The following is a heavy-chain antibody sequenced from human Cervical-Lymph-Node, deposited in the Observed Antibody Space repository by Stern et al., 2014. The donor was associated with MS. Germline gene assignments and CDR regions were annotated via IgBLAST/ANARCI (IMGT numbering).Heavy chain of an antibody. CDR3: ARDLSGMYGMDV. V-gene: IGHV4-31*03. CDR1: GGSINNGDYY. Sequence: QVQLVQSGPGLVKPSQTLSLTCTVSGGSINNGDYYWSWVRPHPGKGLEWLGYINYSGAAYYNPSLKGRLTISVDTSKRHFSLKLASVTAADTAVYYCARDLSGMYGMDVWGQGTTVTVSS. CDR2: INYSGAA. J-gene: IGHJ6*02. D-gene: IGHD1-1*01.